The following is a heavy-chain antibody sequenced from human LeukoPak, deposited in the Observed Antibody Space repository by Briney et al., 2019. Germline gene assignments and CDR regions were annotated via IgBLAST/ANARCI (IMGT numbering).Heavy chain of an antibody. Sequence: PSETLSLTCTVSRGSTSSEGYYWSWIRQPAGKGLEWIGRIYNSGSTNYNPSLKGRVTISVDTSKNQFSLKLTSVTAADTAVYYCARGSTYYYDTTGYYFNYFDYWGQGTLVTVSS. J-gene: IGHJ4*02. CDR1: RGSTSSEGYY. V-gene: IGHV4-61*02. CDR2: IYNSGST. D-gene: IGHD3-22*01. CDR3: ARGSTYYYDTTGYYFNYFDY.